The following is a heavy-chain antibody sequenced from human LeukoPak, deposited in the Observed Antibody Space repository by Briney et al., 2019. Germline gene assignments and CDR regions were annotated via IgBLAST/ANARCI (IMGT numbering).Heavy chain of an antibody. CDR2: ISGSGSST. Sequence: GGSLRLSCAASGFTFSSYAMSWVRQAPGKGLEWVSAISGSGSSTYYADSVKGRFTISRDNPKNTLYLQMNSLRAEDTAVYYCAGYYDILTGYYTFDYWGQGTLVTVSS. D-gene: IGHD3-9*01. J-gene: IGHJ4*02. CDR1: GFTFSSYA. CDR3: AGYYDILTGYYTFDY. V-gene: IGHV3-23*01.